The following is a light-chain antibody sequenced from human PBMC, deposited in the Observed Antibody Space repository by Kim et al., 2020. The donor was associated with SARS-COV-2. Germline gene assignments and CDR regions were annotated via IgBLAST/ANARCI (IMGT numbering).Light chain of an antibody. J-gene: IGLJ3*02. V-gene: IGLV3-19*01. CDR2: GDK. CDR1: CLRGYY. CDR3: NSRDSSGNHVL. Sequence: ALGQTVTITDQGDCLRGYYASWFRQKSGQAPILVIYGDKNRPSGVPDRFSGSGSGNTASLTITGAQAEDEADYYCNSRDSSGNHVLFGGGTQLTVL.